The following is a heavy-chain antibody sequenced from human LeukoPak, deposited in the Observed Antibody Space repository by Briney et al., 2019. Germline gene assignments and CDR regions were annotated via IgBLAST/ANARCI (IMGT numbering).Heavy chain of an antibody. CDR1: GGSISSYY. D-gene: IGHD3-10*01. CDR3: ARDMVRGVNYYYYMDV. V-gene: IGHV4-59*12. Sequence: PSETLSLTCTVSGGSISSYYWSWIRQPPGKGLERIGYVYYSRSTNYNPTLKSRVTISVDTSKSQFSLKLSSVTAADTAVYYCARDMVRGVNYYYYMDVWGKGTTVTVSS. CDR2: VYYSRST. J-gene: IGHJ6*03.